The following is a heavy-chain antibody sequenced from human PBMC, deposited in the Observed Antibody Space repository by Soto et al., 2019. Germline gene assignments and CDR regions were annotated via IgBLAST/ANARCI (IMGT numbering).Heavy chain of an antibody. J-gene: IGHJ3*02. D-gene: IGHD2-15*01. V-gene: IGHV3-11*01. CDR3: AREYSDAFDI. CDR2: ISSSGSGI. Sequence: PGGSLRLSCAASGFTFNDHYMTWIRQAPGKGLEWVSYISSSGSGIYYADSMKGRFTISRDNAKKSLYLQMSSLRAEDTAVYYCAREYSDAFDIWGLGTMVTVSS. CDR1: GFTFNDHY.